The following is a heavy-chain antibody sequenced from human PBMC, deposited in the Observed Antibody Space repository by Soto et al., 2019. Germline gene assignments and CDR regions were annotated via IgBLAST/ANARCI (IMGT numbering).Heavy chain of an antibody. CDR2: ISGGSGDT. CDR1: GFTFSNSA. J-gene: IGHJ4*02. V-gene: IGHV3-23*01. D-gene: IGHD2-15*01. Sequence: EVQLLESGGGVAQPGGSLRLSCAASGFTFSNSAMSWVRQAPGKGLEWASTISGGSGDTSYADPVKGRFIVSRDDSRTTLYLQMPSLRAEDTALYYCAVGASTFDYWGQGRPVIVSS. CDR3: AVGASTFDY.